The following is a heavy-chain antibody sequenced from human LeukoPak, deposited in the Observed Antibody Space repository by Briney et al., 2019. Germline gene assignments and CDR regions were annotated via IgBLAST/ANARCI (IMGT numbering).Heavy chain of an antibody. D-gene: IGHD1-26*01. CDR1: GFTFSSYG. Sequence: PGGSLRLSCAASGFTFSSYGMHWVRQAPGKGLEWVAVIWYDGSNKYYADSVKGRFTISRDNSKNTLYLQMNSLRAEDTAVYYCAKDYLPGIVGATLDFDYWGQGTLVTVSS. CDR3: AKDYLPGIVGATLDFDY. CDR2: IWYDGSNK. J-gene: IGHJ4*02. V-gene: IGHV3-33*06.